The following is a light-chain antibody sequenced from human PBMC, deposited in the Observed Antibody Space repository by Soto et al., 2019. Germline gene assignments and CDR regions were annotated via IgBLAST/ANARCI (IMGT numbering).Light chain of an antibody. V-gene: IGKV3-11*01. CDR2: DAS. CDR3: QKSSNWLT. Sequence: EIVLTQSPATLSLSPGERATLSCRASQSVGSYLAWYQQKPGQAPRLLIYDASNRATGIPARFSGSGSGTDFSLTISSLEPADFSVYYCQKSSNWLTFGGGTKVDIK. CDR1: QSVGSY. J-gene: IGKJ4*01.